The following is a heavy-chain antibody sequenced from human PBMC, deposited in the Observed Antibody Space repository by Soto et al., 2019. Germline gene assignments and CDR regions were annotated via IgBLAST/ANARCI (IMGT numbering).Heavy chain of an antibody. J-gene: IGHJ4*02. Sequence: GGSLRLSCTASGFSFSNSGIQWVRQTPGKGLEWVALISFDGDKYYVDSVKGRFTISRDNPTNTVYLQMNRPRPEDTGVYYCARDYARGWCQFWGQGTLVTVSS. CDR3: ARDYARGWCQF. V-gene: IGHV3-30*03. CDR1: GFSFSNSG. D-gene: IGHD2-8*02. CDR2: ISFDGDK.